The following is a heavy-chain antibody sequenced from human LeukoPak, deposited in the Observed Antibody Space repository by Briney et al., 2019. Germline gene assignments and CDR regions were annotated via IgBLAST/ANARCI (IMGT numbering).Heavy chain of an antibody. J-gene: IGHJ4*02. CDR2: ISGYNGDP. CDR3: ARESQIRYYYDRSGYYYGALDY. Sequence: GASVKVSCKASGYTFTNYGISWVRQAPGQGREWMGWISGYNGDPKYAAKLQGRVTMTTDTSTSTAYMELRSLRSDDTAVFYCARESQIRYYYDRSGYYYGALDYWGEGSLVTVSS. V-gene: IGHV1-18*01. CDR1: GYTFTNYG. D-gene: IGHD3-22*01.